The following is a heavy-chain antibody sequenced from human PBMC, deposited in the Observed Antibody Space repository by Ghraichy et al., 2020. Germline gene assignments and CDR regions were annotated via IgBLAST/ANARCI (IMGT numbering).Heavy chain of an antibody. CDR3: ARHAGTRWLAENFDY. CDR1: GYSFTSYW. Sequence: GESLNISCKGSGYSFTSYWIGWVRQMPGKGLEWMGIIYPGDSDTRYSPSFQGQVTISADKSISTAYLQWSSLKASDTAMYYCARHAGTRWLAENFDYWGQGTLVTVSS. CDR2: IYPGDSDT. D-gene: IGHD5-24*01. V-gene: IGHV5-51*01. J-gene: IGHJ4*02.